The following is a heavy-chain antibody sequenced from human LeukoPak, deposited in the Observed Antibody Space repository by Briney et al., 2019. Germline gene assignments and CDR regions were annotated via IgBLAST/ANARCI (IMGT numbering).Heavy chain of an antibody. CDR2: FDPEDGET. Sequence: GASVKVSCKVSGYTLTELSMHWVRQAPGNGREWMGGFDPEDGETIYAQKFQGRVTMTEDTSTDIAYMELSSLRSEDTAVYYCATQLTMIVVGAFDYWGQGTLVTVSS. J-gene: IGHJ4*02. CDR1: GYTLTELS. D-gene: IGHD3-22*01. CDR3: ATQLTMIVVGAFDY. V-gene: IGHV1-24*01.